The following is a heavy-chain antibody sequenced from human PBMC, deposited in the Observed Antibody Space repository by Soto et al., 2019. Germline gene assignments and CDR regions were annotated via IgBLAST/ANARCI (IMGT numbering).Heavy chain of an antibody. D-gene: IGHD3-22*01. CDR1: GYTFTSYG. CDR3: ARGGYYDSSGYYYPEYFQH. V-gene: IGHV1-18*04. CDR2: ISAYNGNT. J-gene: IGHJ1*01. Sequence: GASVKVSCKASGYTFTSYGISWVRQAPGQGLEWMGWISAYNGNTNYAQKLQGRVTMTTDTSTSTAYMELRSLRSDDTAVYYCARGGYYDSSGYYYPEYFQHWGQGTLVTVYS.